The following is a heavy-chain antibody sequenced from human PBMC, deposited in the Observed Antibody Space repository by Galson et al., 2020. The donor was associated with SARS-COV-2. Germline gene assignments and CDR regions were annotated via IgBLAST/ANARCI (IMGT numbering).Heavy chain of an antibody. V-gene: IGHV3-30*01. J-gene: IGHJ4*02. CDR1: GFTFSSYA. CDR3: ARESRLGIATYFDY. Sequence: GESLKISCAASGFTFSSYAMHWVRQAPGKGLEWVAVISSDGSNKYYADSVKGRFTISRDNSKNTLYLQMNSLRAEDTAVYYCARESRLGIATYFDYWGQGTLVTVSS. D-gene: IGHD6-13*01. CDR2: ISSDGSNK.